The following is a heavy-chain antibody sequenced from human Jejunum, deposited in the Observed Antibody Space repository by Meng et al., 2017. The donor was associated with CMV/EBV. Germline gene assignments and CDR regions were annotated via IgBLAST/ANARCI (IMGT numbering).Heavy chain of an antibody. D-gene: IGHD2-8*01. V-gene: IGHV1-69*12. CDR3: VRPLVWN. J-gene: IGHJ1*01. Sequence: QVQLVQLGAELKKPGSSVKVSCKASGDIFNNYGVTWVRQAPGQGLEWMGGIVPIFSTTNYAQKFQGRVTITADESTSTAYMELSSLTSEDTAVYYCVRPLVWNWGQGTLVTVSS. CDR1: GDIFNNYG. CDR2: IVPIFSTT.